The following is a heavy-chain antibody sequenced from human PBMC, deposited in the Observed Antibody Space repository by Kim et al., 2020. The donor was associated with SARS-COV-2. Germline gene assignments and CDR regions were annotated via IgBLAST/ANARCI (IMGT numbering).Heavy chain of an antibody. CDR2: ISGSSSHI. V-gene: IGHV3-21*01. CDR3: ARDRSDVLTGYYYFQH. Sequence: GGSLRLSCVASGFTFNTYSMNWVRQAPGKGLEWVSSISGSSSHIYYADSVMGRFTISRDNAKNSLYLEMNNLRPEDTAVYYCARDRSDVLTGYYYFQHWG. D-gene: IGHD3-9*01. J-gene: IGHJ1*01. CDR1: GFTFNTYS.